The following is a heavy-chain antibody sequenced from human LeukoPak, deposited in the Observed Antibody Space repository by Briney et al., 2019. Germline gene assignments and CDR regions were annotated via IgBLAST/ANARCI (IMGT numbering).Heavy chain of an antibody. CDR1: GFTFSSFY. Sequence: PGGSLRLSCAASGFTFSSFYMTWVRQAPGKGLEWVATIKQDGSDKHYVDSVKGRFIISRDNAKNSLYLQMNSLRAEDTAVYYCARTTILDYWGQGPLVTVSS. CDR2: IKQDGSDK. J-gene: IGHJ4*02. CDR3: ARTTILDY. D-gene: IGHD4-17*01. V-gene: IGHV3-7*01.